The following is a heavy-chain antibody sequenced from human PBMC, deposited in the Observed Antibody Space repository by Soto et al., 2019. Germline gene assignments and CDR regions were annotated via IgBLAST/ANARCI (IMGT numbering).Heavy chain of an antibody. CDR1: GFIFNEYG. D-gene: IGHD2-15*01. Sequence: QVQLVESGGGVVQPGRSLRLSCAASGFIFNEYGMHWVRQARGKGLEWVAVIWYDGSNKYYADSVKGRFTFSRDNSKNTMSLQMNSLRVEDTAMYYCARWGCSGSNCNLNQRSFDLWGQGTLVTVSS. J-gene: IGHJ4*02. V-gene: IGHV3-33*01. CDR2: IWYDGSNK. CDR3: ARWGCSGSNCNLNQRSFDL.